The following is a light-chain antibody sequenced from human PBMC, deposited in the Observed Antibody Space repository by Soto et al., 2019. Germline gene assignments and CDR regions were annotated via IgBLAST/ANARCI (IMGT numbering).Light chain of an antibody. CDR1: QSISSW. CDR2: DAS. V-gene: IGKV1-12*01. CDR3: QQASSFPPT. J-gene: IGKJ5*01. Sequence: GDRVTITCRASQSISSWLAWYQQKPGKAPKLLIYDASSLESGVPSRFSGSGSGTEFTLTISSLQPEDFATYYCQQASSFPPTFGQGTRLEIK.